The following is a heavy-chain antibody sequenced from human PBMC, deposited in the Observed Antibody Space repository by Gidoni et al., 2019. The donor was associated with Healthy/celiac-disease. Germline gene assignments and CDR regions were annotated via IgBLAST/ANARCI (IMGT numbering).Heavy chain of an antibody. CDR1: GFTFSSSA. V-gene: IGHV3-30-3*01. CDR3: ATLGGIAVADSGYFDL. J-gene: IGHJ2*01. Sequence: QVQLVESGGGVVQPGRSLRLSCAASGFTFSSSAMHWVRQAPGKGLEWVAVISYDGSNQYYADSVKGRFTISRDNSKNTLYLQMNSLRAEDTAVYYCATLGGIAVADSGYFDLWGRGTLVTVSS. D-gene: IGHD6-19*01. CDR2: ISYDGSNQ.